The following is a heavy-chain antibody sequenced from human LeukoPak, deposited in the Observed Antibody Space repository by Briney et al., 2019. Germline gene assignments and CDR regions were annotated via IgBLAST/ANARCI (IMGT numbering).Heavy chain of an antibody. Sequence: SETLSLTCTVSGDSISSYYWSWIRQPPGKRLEWIGYIYHSGSTNYNPSLKSRVTISADTSKYQFSLKLSSVTAADTAVYYCATGYSSTWYYFDYWGQGTPVTVSS. CDR2: IYHSGST. J-gene: IGHJ4*02. D-gene: IGHD6-13*01. V-gene: IGHV4-59*01. CDR1: GDSISSYY. CDR3: ATGYSSTWYYFDY.